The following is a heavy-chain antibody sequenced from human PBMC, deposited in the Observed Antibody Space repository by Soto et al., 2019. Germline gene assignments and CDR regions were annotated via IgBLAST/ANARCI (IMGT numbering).Heavy chain of an antibody. CDR2: INAGNGNT. V-gene: IGHV1-3*01. Sequence: QVQLVQSGAEVKKPGASVKVSCKASGYTFTSYAMHWVRQAPGQRLEWMGWINAGNGNTKYSRKFQGRVTITRDTSASTAYMELSSLRSEDTAVYYCAGQNVDTAMFNWFDPWGQGTLVTVSS. CDR1: GYTFTSYA. D-gene: IGHD5-18*01. J-gene: IGHJ5*02. CDR3: AGQNVDTAMFNWFDP.